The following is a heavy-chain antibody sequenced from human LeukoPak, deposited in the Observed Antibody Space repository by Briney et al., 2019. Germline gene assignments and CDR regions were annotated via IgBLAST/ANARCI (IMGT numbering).Heavy chain of an antibody. CDR2: IYYSGST. Sequence: SETLSLTCTVSGGSIRSYYWSWIRQPPGKGLEWIGYIYYSGSTNYNPSLKSRVTISVATSKNQSSLKLSSVTAADTAVYYCARDRGDTVIAHPFDYWGQGTLVTVSS. V-gene: IGHV4-59*01. CDR1: GGSIRSYY. J-gene: IGHJ4*02. CDR3: ARDRGDTVIAHPFDY. D-gene: IGHD4-11*01.